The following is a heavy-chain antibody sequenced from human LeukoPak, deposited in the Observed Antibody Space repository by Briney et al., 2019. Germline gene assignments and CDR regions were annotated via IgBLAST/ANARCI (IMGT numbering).Heavy chain of an antibody. CDR2: IFRDGSIT. CDR3: AREDRNGFDI. J-gene: IGHJ3*02. Sequence: PGGSLRLSCVASGFTFRSFWVHWVRQAPGKGLVWVSRIFRDGSITTYADSVKGRFSISRDNAKNTLYLQMNSLRAEDTAVYYCAREDRNGFDIWGQGQWSPSLQ. CDR1: GFTFRSFW. V-gene: IGHV3-74*01.